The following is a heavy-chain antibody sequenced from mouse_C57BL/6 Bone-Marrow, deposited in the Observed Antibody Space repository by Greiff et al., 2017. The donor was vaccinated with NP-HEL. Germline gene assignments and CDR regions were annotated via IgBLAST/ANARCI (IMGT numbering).Heavy chain of an antibody. CDR1: GYTFTSYG. D-gene: IGHD2-5*01. V-gene: IGHV1-81*01. CDR3: ARVDSNYEGNMVDY. CDR2: IYPRSGNT. Sequence: QVQLQQSGAELARPGASVKLSCKASGYTFTSYGISWVKQRTGQGLEWIGEIYPRSGNTYYNEKFKGKATLTADKSSSTAYMELRSLTSEDSAVYFCARVDSNYEGNMVDYWGQGTSVTVSS. J-gene: IGHJ4*01.